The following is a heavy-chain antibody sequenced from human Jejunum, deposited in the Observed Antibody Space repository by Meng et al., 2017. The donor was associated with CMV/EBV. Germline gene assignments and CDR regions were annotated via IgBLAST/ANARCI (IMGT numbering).Heavy chain of an antibody. D-gene: IGHD6-19*01. Sequence: QVQLVQPGAEVKKPGASVQVSCKTSGYSLTDFYIHWVRQAPGQGLEWMGWINPNTGDTNYAQTLQGRVTMTRDTSINTAYMELSSLTSDDTAVYYCTRDRSGCPFDLWGQGTLGTVSS. CDR1: GYSLTDFY. J-gene: IGHJ4*02. CDR2: INPNTGDT. CDR3: TRDRSGCPFDL. V-gene: IGHV1-2*02.